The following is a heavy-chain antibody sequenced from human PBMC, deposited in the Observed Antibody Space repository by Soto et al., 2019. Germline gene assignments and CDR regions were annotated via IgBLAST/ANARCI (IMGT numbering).Heavy chain of an antibody. J-gene: IGHJ4*02. D-gene: IGHD5-18*01. Sequence: GASVKVSCKASGGTFSGYAISWVRQAPGQGLEWMGGIIPIFGTANYAQKFQGRVTITADKSTSTAYMELSSLRSEDTAVYYCATSGYSYGYDRDDDYWGQGTLVTVSS. CDR2: IIPIFGTA. V-gene: IGHV1-69*06. CDR1: GGTFSGYA. CDR3: ATSGYSYGYDRDDDY.